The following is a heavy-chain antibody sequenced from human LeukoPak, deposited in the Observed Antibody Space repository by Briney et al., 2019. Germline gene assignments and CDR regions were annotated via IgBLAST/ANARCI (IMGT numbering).Heavy chain of an antibody. CDR3: TTGDGYTYGFAFDF. Sequence: GGSLRLSRAASGFTFSSYSMNWVAGAPGPGLEGVGRIKRKTDGGATDYAVPVKGKFTISRDDSSNTLYLQMNSLKTEGTAVYYCTTGDGYTYGFAFDFWGQGTLVTVSS. J-gene: IGHJ4*02. CDR1: GFTFSSYS. D-gene: IGHD5-18*01. V-gene: IGHV3-15*01. CDR2: IKRKTDGGAT.